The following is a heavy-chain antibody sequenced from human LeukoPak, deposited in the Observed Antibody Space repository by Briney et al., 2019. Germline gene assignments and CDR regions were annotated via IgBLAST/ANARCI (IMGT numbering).Heavy chain of an antibody. CDR2: IKQDGSEK. J-gene: IGHJ4*02. Sequence: PGGSLSLSCAASGFTFSRFWMSWVRQAPGKGLEWVANIKQDGSEKYYVDSVKGRFTISRDNAKNSLYLQMNSLRAEDTAVFYCARDGTYTDYDPDFDIWGQGTPVTVSS. CDR1: GFTFSRFW. D-gene: IGHD5-12*01. CDR3: ARDGTYTDYDPDFDI. V-gene: IGHV3-7*04.